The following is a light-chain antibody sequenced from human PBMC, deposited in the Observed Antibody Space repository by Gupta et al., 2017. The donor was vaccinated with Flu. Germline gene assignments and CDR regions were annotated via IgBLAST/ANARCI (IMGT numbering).Light chain of an antibody. J-gene: IGKJ2*01. V-gene: IGKV3-11*01. CDR3: QQRSGLPMYT. Sequence: EIVLTQSPATLSLSPGDRAILSCRASQSVNPYLAWYQQKPGQPPRLLMFDASKRAAGIPDRFSGSGSGTDFTLTISTLEPEDFAVYYCQQRSGLPMYTFGQGTKLE. CDR2: DAS. CDR1: QSVNPY.